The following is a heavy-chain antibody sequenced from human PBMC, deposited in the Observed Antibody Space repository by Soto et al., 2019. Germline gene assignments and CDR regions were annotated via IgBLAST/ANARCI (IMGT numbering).Heavy chain of an antibody. CDR1: GFTFSSYA. J-gene: IGHJ4*02. CDR3: AKGRERGYSYGPIDY. V-gene: IGHV3-23*01. Sequence: GGSLRLSCAASGFTFSSYAMSWVRQAPGKGLEWVSAISGSGGSTYYADSVKGRFTISRDNSKNTLYLQMNSLRAEDTAVYYCAKGRERGYSYGPIDYWGQGTLVTAPQ. D-gene: IGHD5-18*01. CDR2: ISGSGGST.